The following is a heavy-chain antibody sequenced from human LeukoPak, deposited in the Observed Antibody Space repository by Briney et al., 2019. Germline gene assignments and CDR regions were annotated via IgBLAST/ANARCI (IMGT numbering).Heavy chain of an antibody. CDR2: INPNSGGT. CDR1: GYTFTSYG. CDR3: ARGDSSGWFDDAFDI. D-gene: IGHD6-19*01. V-gene: IGHV1-2*02. J-gene: IGHJ3*02. Sequence: ASVKVSCKASGYTFTSYGISWVRQAPGQGLEWMGWINPNSGGTNYAQKFQGRVTMTRGTSISTAYMELSRLRSDDTAVYYCARGDSSGWFDDAFDIWGQGTMVTVSS.